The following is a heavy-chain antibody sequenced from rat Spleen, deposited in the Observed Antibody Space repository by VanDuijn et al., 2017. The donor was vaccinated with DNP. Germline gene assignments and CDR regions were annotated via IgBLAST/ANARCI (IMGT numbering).Heavy chain of an antibody. J-gene: IGHJ2*01. CDR2: ISSGGGIT. CDR1: GFTFGNFA. CDR3: ARHVLPLRVWDY. Sequence: EVQLVESGGGLVQPGRSLKLSCAASGFTFGNFAMAWVRQAPTKGLEWVASISSGGGITHYRDSVKGRFTISRDNAKSTLYLQINSLRSEDMATYYCARHVLPLRVWDYWGQGVMVTVSS. V-gene: IGHV5-25*01. D-gene: IGHD1-4*01.